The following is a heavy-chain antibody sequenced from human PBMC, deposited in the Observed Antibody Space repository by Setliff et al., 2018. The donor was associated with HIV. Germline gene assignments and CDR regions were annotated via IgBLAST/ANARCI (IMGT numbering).Heavy chain of an antibody. D-gene: IGHD3-10*01. CDR2: ISAYNGNT. CDR1: GYTFINYG. Sequence: WASVKVSCKAFGYTFINYGISWVRQAPGQGLEWMGWISAYNGNTNYPQKLQDRVTMTTDTSTSTAYMELRSLRSDDTAVYYCARDGYYYGSGSYSSFDYWGQGTLVTVSS. V-gene: IGHV1-18*01. J-gene: IGHJ4*02. CDR3: ARDGYYYGSGSYSSFDY.